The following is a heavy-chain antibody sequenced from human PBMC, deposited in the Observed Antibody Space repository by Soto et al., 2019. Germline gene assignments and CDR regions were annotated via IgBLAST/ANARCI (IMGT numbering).Heavy chain of an antibody. D-gene: IGHD6-13*01. Sequence: QVQLQESGPRLVKPSETLSLTCTVSGGSMIAYYWNWMRQPPGKGLQWIGYTYYSGSTTYNPSLKSRVTISVDSYKNQFSLKLDSVNPADTAVYYCARVRGTAGKRYFDYWGPGTLVTVSS. CDR1: GGSMIAYY. J-gene: IGHJ4*02. CDR2: TYYSGST. V-gene: IGHV4-59*01. CDR3: ARVRGTAGKRYFDY.